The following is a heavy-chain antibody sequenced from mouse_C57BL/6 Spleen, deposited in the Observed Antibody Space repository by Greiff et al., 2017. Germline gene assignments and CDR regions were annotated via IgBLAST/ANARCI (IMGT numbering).Heavy chain of an antibody. CDR3: ARLPNAMDY. Sequence: EVQLVESGGGLVKPGGSLKLSCAASGFTFSDYGMHWVRQAPEKGLEWVAYISSGSSTIYYADTVKGRFTISRDNAKNTLCLQMTSLRSEDTAMYYCARLPNAMDYWGQGTSVTVSS. CDR2: ISSGSSTI. J-gene: IGHJ4*01. V-gene: IGHV5-17*01. CDR1: GFTFSDYG.